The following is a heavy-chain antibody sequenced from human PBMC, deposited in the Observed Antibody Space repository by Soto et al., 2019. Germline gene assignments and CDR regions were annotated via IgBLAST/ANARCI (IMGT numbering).Heavy chain of an antibody. CDR3: ARGGGYYYDSSGHMSAVPGTYNWFDP. D-gene: IGHD3-22*01. CDR2: IIPIFGTA. Sequence: QVQLVQSGAEVKKPGSSVKVSCKASGGTFSSYAISWVRQAPGQGLEWMGGIIPIFGTANYAQKFQGRVTITADESTSTATMELSSLRSEDTAVYYCARGGGYYYDSSGHMSAVPGTYNWFDPWGQGTLVTVSS. V-gene: IGHV1-69*01. CDR1: GGTFSSYA. J-gene: IGHJ5*02.